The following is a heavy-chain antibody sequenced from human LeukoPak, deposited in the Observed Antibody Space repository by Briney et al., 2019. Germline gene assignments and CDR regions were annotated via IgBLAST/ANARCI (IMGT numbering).Heavy chain of an antibody. CDR2: ITSSSTYI. Sequence: GGSLILSCAASGFIFSTYTMTWVRQAPGKWLEWVSSITSSSTYIYYADSLKGRFTISRDNAKNSLFLQMNSLRAEDTAVYYCARVATVTTDFDYWGLGTLVTVSS. CDR1: GFIFSTYT. D-gene: IGHD4-17*01. V-gene: IGHV3-21*01. J-gene: IGHJ4*02. CDR3: ARVATVTTDFDY.